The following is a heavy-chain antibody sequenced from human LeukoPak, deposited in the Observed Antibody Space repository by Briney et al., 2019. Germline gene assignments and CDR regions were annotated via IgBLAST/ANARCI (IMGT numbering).Heavy chain of an antibody. J-gene: IGHJ4*02. V-gene: IGHV4-34*01. CDR3: ATSRRGVAY. Sequence: SETLSLTCAVYGGSFSGYYWSWIRQPPGKGLEWIGEINHSGSTNYNPSHKSGGTISVDPSKNQFSLKLSSVPAADTAVYYCATSRRGVAYWGQGTLVTVSS. D-gene: IGHD3-10*01. CDR2: INHSGST. CDR1: GGSFSGYY.